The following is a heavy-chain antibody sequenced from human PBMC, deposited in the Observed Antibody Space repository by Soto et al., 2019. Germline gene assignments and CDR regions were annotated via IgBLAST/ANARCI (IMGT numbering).Heavy chain of an antibody. Sequence: ASVKVSCKASGYTFTAYYIHWVRQAPGQGLEWMGWINPNSGGTNYAQKFQGRITMTRDTSISTAYMELSRLRSDDTAVYYCATDIVDTIRDSWGQGTLVTVSS. CDR2: INPNSGGT. J-gene: IGHJ4*02. CDR1: GYTFTAYY. D-gene: IGHD5-12*01. CDR3: ATDIVDTIRDS. V-gene: IGHV1-2*02.